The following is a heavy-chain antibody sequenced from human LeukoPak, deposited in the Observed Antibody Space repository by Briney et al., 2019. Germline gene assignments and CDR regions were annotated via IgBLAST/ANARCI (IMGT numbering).Heavy chain of an antibody. J-gene: IGHJ4*02. V-gene: IGHV3-21*01. D-gene: IGHD2-8*01. CDR1: GFTFSTYS. CDR2: ISTGGSAI. Sequence: GGSLRLSCAASGFTFSTYSMNWVRQAPGKGLEWVSSISTGGSAIYYADSVKGRFTISRDNAKNSLYLQMNSLRDEDTAVYYCAGRSCSNGVCPFDYWGQGVLVTVSS. CDR3: AGRSCSNGVCPFDY.